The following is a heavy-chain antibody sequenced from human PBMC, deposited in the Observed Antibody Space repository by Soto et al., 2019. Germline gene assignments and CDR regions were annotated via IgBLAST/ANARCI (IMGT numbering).Heavy chain of an antibody. CDR2: IYPGDSDT. CDR3: ARQYYYDSSGYYNFDY. Sequence: PGESLKISCKGSGYSFTSYWIGWVRQMPGKGLEWMGIIYPGDSDTRYSPSFQGQVTISADKSISTAYLQWSSLKASDTAMYYCARQYYYDSSGYYNFDYWGQGTLVTVSS. D-gene: IGHD3-22*01. V-gene: IGHV5-51*01. J-gene: IGHJ4*02. CDR1: GYSFTSYW.